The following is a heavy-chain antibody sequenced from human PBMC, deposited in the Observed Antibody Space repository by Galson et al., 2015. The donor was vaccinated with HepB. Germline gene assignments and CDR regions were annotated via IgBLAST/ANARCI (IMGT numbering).Heavy chain of an antibody. CDR1: GFTFSSYS. CDR2: ISSSSSTI. Sequence: SLRLSCAASGFTFSSYSMNWVRQAPGKGLEWVSYISSSSSTIYYADSVKGRFTISRDNAKNSLYLQMNSLRAEDTAVYYCARGGNKDAFDIWGQGTMVTVSS. CDR3: ARGGNKDAFDI. D-gene: IGHD1/OR15-1a*01. V-gene: IGHV3-48*01. J-gene: IGHJ3*02.